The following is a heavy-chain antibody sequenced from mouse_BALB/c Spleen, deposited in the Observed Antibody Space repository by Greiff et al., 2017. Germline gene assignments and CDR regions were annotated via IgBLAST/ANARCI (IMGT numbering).Heavy chain of an antibody. CDR2: INPYNGAT. CDR1: GYSFTGYY. D-gene: IGHD2-1*01. Sequence: EVQLQQSGPELVKPGASVKISCKASGYSFTGYYMHWVKQSHVKSLEWIGRINPYNGATSYNQNFKDKASLTVDKSSSTAYMELHSLTSEDSAVYYCARWRGNSYYAMDYWGQGTSVTVSS. V-gene: IGHV1-26*01. CDR3: ARWRGNSYYAMDY. J-gene: IGHJ4*01.